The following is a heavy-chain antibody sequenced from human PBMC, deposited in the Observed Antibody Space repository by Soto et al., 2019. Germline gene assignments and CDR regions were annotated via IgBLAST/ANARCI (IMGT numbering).Heavy chain of an antibody. CDR2: IYDGGRT. V-gene: IGHV4-30-4*01. CDR1: GGSISTVDYW. CDR3: ARGPSGDKVDS. D-gene: IGHD7-27*01. Sequence: QVQLQASGPGLVKPSQTLSLTCTVSGGSISTVDYWWSWIRQSPDMGLEWIGHIYDGGRTYNNPSLESRVTMSVDTSKSQRSLTLSSVSAADTAVYYCARGPSGDKVDSWGQGTLVTVSS. J-gene: IGHJ4*02.